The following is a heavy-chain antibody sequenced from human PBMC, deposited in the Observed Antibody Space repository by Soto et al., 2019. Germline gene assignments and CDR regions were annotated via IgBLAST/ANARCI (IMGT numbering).Heavy chain of an antibody. CDR3: ARGGYFDSSNYLAY. V-gene: IGHV1-3*01. CDR1: GYTFTSYG. Sequence: GASVKVSGKASGYTFTSYGINWGRQAPGRGLEWMGWINPGNGNTKYSQQFQGRVIIDRDTSASTAYMELSSLRSEDTAVYYCARGGYFDSSNYLAYWGLGTLVTVSS. D-gene: IGHD3-22*01. CDR2: INPGNGNT. J-gene: IGHJ4*02.